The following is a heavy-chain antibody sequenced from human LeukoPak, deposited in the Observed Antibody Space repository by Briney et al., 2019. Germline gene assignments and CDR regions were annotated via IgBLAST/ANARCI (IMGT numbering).Heavy chain of an antibody. Sequence: QTLSLTCTVSGVSISSGGYYWHWIRQPPGKALEWLARIDWDDDKYYSTSLKTRLTISKDTSKNQVVLTMTNMDPVDTATYYCARISRDDSSGYQKKDAFDIGGQGTMVTVSA. CDR2: IDWDDDK. V-gene: IGHV2-70*11. CDR3: ARISRDDSSGYQKKDAFDI. J-gene: IGHJ3*02. D-gene: IGHD3-22*01. CDR1: GVSISSGGYY.